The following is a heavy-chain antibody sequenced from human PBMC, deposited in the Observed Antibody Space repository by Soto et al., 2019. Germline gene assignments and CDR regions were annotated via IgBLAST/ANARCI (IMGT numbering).Heavy chain of an antibody. Sequence: PSETLSLTCAVSGGSISSSNWWSWVRQPPGKGLEWIGEIYHSGSTNYNPSLKSRVTISVDKSKNQFSLKLSSVTAADTAVYYCARDLGGFVVVTAPSVRGEYYYYYGMDVWGQGTRVTVSS. J-gene: IGHJ6*02. D-gene: IGHD2-21*02. V-gene: IGHV4-4*02. CDR2: IYHSGST. CDR3: ARDLGGFVVVTAPSVRGEYYYYYGMDV. CDR1: GGSISSSNW.